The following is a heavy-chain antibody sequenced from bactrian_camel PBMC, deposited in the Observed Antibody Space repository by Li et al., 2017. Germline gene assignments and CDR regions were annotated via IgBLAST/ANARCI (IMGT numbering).Heavy chain of an antibody. J-gene: IGHJ4*01. CDR2: IDSDGTT. V-gene: IGHV3S26*01. Sequence: VQLVESGGGSVQAGGSLRLSCGASGLSDSMYRYNMYCMGWFRQAPGKEREGVAAIDSDGTTSYADSVKGRFTISRDNAKNSLNLQMNSLKPEDTAMYYCAAARRARVWPSLDKYEYNYWARGPRSPSP. CDR1: GLSDSMYR. D-gene: IGHD1*01. CDR3: AAARRARVWPSLDKYEYNY.